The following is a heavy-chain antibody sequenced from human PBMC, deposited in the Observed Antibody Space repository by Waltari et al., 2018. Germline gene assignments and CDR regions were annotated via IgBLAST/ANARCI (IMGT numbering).Heavy chain of an antibody. Sequence: QVQLVQSGAEVRKPGASVKVSCNVSGQSLSESSIHWVRQAPGKGPEWMGGYDPADGETTYAQKFKGRLSMTEDTDTAYMELTSLQSDDTAVYYCALDREYEGWFDPWGQGTLVTVSS. D-gene: IGHD6-6*01. CDR1: GQSLSESS. CDR3: ALDREYEGWFDP. CDR2: YDPADGET. J-gene: IGHJ5*02. V-gene: IGHV1-24*01.